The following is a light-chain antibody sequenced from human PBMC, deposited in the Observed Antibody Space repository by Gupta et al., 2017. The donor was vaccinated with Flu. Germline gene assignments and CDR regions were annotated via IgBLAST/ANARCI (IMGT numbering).Light chain of an antibody. CDR2: EVN. J-gene: IGLJ3*02. CDR3: SAYAGSNNFEV. CDR1: NSDVGTYNY. V-gene: IGLV2-8*01. Sequence: VTSACTGTNSDVGTYNYVSWYQQHPGKAPKLMIYEVNKRPSGVPDRFSGSKSGNTASLTVSGLQAEDGADYYCSAYAGSNNFEVFGGGTKLTVV.